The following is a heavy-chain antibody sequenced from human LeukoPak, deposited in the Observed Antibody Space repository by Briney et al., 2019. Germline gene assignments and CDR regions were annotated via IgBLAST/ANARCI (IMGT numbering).Heavy chain of an antibody. J-gene: IGHJ4*02. CDR2: IKQDGSEK. CDR1: GFTFSSYW. Sequence: GGALRLSCAASGFTFSSYWMSWVRQAPGKGLEWVANIKQDGSEKYYVDSVKGRFTISRDNAKNSLYLQMSSLRAEDTAVYYCARGARQWLVPDFDYWGQGTLVTVSS. V-gene: IGHV3-7*01. D-gene: IGHD6-19*01. CDR3: ARGARQWLVPDFDY.